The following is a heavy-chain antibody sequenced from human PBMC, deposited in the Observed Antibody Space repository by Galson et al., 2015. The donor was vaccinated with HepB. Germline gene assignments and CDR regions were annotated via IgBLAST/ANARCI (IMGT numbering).Heavy chain of an antibody. J-gene: IGHJ4*02. CDR2: ISYDGSNK. D-gene: IGHD5-12*01. Sequence: SLRLSCAASGFTVSSNYMSWVRQAPGKGLEWVAVISYDGSNKYYADSVKGRFTISRDNSKNTLYLQMNSLRAEDTAVYYCARDRNERGVATLDYWGQGTLVTVSS. CDR3: ARDRNERGVATLDY. V-gene: IGHV3-30*03. CDR1: GFTVSSNY.